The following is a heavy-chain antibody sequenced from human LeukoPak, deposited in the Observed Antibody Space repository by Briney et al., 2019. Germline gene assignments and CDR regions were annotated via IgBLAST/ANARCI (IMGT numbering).Heavy chain of an antibody. J-gene: IGHJ4*02. Sequence: GGSLRLSCEASGFTFSDYYMSWIRQAPGKGLEWVSYISSSSSYTNYADSVKGRFTISRDNAKNSLYLQMNSLRAEDTAVYYSVRDNPRQQGFAYWGQGTLVTVSS. V-gene: IGHV3-11*05. CDR1: GFTFSDYY. CDR3: VRDNPRQQGFAY. D-gene: IGHD6-13*01. CDR2: ISSSSSYT.